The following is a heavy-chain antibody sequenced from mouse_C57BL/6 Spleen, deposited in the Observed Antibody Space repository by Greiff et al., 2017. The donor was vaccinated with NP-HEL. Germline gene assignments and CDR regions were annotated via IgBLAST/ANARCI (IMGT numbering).Heavy chain of an antibody. CDR1: GYTFTSYW. CDR2: IDPSDSYT. CDR3: ARGGAFTTVVATDAMDY. V-gene: IGHV1-69*01. Sequence: QVQLQQPGAELVMPGASVKLSCKASGYTFTSYWMHWVKQRPGQGLEWIGEIDPSDSYTNYNQKFKGKSTLTVDKSSSTAYMQLSSLTSEDSAVYYCARGGAFTTVVATDAMDYWGQGTSVTVSS. J-gene: IGHJ4*01. D-gene: IGHD1-1*01.